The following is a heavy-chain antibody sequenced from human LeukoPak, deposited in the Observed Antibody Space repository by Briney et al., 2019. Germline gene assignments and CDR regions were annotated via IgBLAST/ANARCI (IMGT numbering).Heavy chain of an antibody. CDR1: GFTFNSFA. CDR3: AKDRTVGASYWYFDL. J-gene: IGHJ2*01. V-gene: IGHV3-30*04. CDR2: ISYHGSNT. Sequence: GGSLRLSCAASGFTFNSFAMHWVRQAPGRGLEWVAAISYHGSNTYYADSVKGRFTISRDSSKNTLFLHMNTLRAEDTAIYYCAKDRTVGASYWYFDLWGRGTLVTVSS. D-gene: IGHD1-26*01.